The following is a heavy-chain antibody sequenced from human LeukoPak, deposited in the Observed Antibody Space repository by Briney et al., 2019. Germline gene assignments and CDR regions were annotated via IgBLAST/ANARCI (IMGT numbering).Heavy chain of an antibody. CDR2: MNPNSGNT. CDR1: GYTFTSYD. D-gene: IGHD6-19*01. V-gene: IGHV1-8*01. Sequence: ASVKVSCKASGYTFTSYDINWVRQATGQGLEWMGWMNPNSGNTGYAQKFQGRVTMTRNTSISTAYMELSSLRSEDTAVYYCARGGLAVAGSYFDYWCQGTLVTVSS. CDR3: ARGGLAVAGSYFDY. J-gene: IGHJ4*02.